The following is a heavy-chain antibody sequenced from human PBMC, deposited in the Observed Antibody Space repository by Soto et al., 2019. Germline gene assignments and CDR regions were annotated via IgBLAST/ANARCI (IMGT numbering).Heavy chain of an antibody. D-gene: IGHD3-16*01. J-gene: IGHJ4*02. CDR1: GDSVSGNSAA. Sequence: RTLSLPRAISGDSVSGNSAAWNWSSQSPARGVEGVGRTYYRSSWYNDDAASVKSRLTVTPDPSKNQFSLHLNSVAPEDTAVYYCARELPYYVSSDSYLDYWGQGTLVTVSS. V-gene: IGHV6-1*01. CDR3: ARELPYYVSSDSYLDY. CDR2: TYYRSSWYN.